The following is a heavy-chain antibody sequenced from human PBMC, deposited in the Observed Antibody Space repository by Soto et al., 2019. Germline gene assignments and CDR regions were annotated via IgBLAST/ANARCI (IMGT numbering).Heavy chain of an antibody. J-gene: IGHJ2*01. CDR1: GFSLSTSAVG. D-gene: IGHD6-13*01. Sequence: QITLKESGPTLVKPTQTLTLTCTFSGFSLSTSAVGVGWIRQPPGKALEWLALIYWDDDKRYSPSLQSRLTITKDPSKNQVVLTMSNMDPVDTATYYCAHRIPAAGTGWNFDLWGRGTLVTVSS. CDR2: IYWDDDK. CDR3: AHRIPAAGTGWNFDL. V-gene: IGHV2-5*02.